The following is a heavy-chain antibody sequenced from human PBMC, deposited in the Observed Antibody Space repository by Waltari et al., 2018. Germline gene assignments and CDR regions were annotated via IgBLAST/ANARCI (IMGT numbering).Heavy chain of an antibody. D-gene: IGHD3-9*01. CDR1: GDSISSSHYY. V-gene: IGHV4-39*07. CDR2: IYYSGNT. J-gene: IGHJ4*02. CDR3: ARDFTVRYFDWLSQGDLYYFDN. Sequence: QLQESGPGLTKTAETLSLTCPVSGDSISSSHYYWGWIRQPPGKGLEWIGSIYYSGNTYYNPSLKSRATVAVDTSKNQFSLNLISVTAADTAVYFCARDFTVRYFDWLSQGDLYYFDNWGQGTLVTVSP.